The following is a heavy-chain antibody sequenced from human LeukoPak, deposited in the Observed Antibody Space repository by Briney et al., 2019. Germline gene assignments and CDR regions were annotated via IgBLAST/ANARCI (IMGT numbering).Heavy chain of an antibody. CDR2: IYTSGST. V-gene: IGHV4-4*07. J-gene: IGHJ4*02. Sequence: SETLSLTCTVSGGSISGYFWTWIRQPAGKGLEWIGRIYTSGSTNYNPSLKSRVTVSLDTSKNQFSLKLSSVTAADTAVYYCARDTHCSSTTCYVGGFDYWGQGTLVTVSS. CDR3: ARDTHCSSTTCYVGGFDY. CDR1: GGSISGYF. D-gene: IGHD2-2*01.